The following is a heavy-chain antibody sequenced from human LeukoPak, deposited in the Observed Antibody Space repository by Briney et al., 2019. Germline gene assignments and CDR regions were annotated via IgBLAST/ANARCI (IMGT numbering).Heavy chain of an antibody. D-gene: IGHD5-24*01. CDR2: ISSSSSYI. V-gene: IGHV3-21*01. CDR1: GFTFSSYS. Sequence: GGSLRLSCAASGFTFSSYSMNWVCQAPGKGLEWVSSISSSSSYIYYADSVKGRFTISRDNAKNSLYLQMNSPRAEDTAVYYCARDPDGYNPNFDYWGQGTLVTVSS. J-gene: IGHJ4*02. CDR3: ARDPDGYNPNFDY.